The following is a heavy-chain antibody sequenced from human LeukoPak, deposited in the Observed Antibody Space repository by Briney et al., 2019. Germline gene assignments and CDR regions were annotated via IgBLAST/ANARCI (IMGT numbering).Heavy chain of an antibody. CDR1: GFTFSSYG. CDR2: ISGSGGST. D-gene: IGHD5-12*01. J-gene: IGHJ6*03. Sequence: GGSLRLSCAASGFTFSSYGMSWVRQAPGKGLEWVSAISGSGGSTYYADSVKGRFTVSSDNSKNTLYLQMKSLRAEDTAVYYCAKGGGYEAQYYYYYLDVWGKGTTVTISS. V-gene: IGHV3-23*01. CDR3: AKGGGYEAQYYYYYLDV.